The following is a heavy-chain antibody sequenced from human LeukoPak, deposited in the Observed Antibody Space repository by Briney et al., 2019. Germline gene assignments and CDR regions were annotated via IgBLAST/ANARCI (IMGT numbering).Heavy chain of an antibody. J-gene: IGHJ4*02. CDR1: GFTFRNYV. Sequence: GGSLRLSCAASGFTFRNYVIHWVRQAPGKGPEWVTFISHDGRIQSYTDSVRGRFTISRDNSKNTLSLQMSSLRAEDTAVYYCARDLSGCYTYDYWGQGTLVTVSS. CDR2: ISHDGRIQ. CDR3: ARDLSGCYTYDY. D-gene: IGHD3-3*01. V-gene: IGHV3-30*04.